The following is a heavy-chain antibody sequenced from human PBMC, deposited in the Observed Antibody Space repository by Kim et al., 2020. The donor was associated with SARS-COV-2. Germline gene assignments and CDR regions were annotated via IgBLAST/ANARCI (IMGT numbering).Heavy chain of an antibody. D-gene: IGHD6-13*01. J-gene: IGHJ6*02. V-gene: IGHV4-59*08. Sequence: SETLSLTCIVSGGSISSYYWSWIRQPPGKGLEWIGYIYYSGSTNYNPSLKSRVTISVDTSKNQFSLKLSSVTAADTAVYYCARQLQAATVKGIAASGTVHYYYGMDVWGQGTTVTVSS. CDR3: ARQLQAATVKGIAASGTVHYYYGMDV. CDR2: IYYSGST. CDR1: GGSISSYY.